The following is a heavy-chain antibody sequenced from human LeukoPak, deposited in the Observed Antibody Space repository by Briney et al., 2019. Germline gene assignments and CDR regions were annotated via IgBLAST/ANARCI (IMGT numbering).Heavy chain of an antibody. CDR3: ATNSGYDFYDYFDY. D-gene: IGHD5-12*01. CDR1: GFTFSSYG. J-gene: IGHJ4*02. V-gene: IGHV3-33*01. CDR2: IWYDGSNK. Sequence: GGSLRLSCAASGFTFSSYGMHWVRQAPGKGLEWVAVIWYDGSNKYYADSVKGRFTISRDNSKNTLYLQMNSLRAEDTAVYYCATNSGYDFYDYFDYWGQGTLVTVSS.